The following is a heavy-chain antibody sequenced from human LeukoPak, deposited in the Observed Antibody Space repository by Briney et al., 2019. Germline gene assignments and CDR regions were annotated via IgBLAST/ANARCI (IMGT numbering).Heavy chain of an antibody. CDR1: GGSLSSSNYY. J-gene: IGHJ4*02. V-gene: IGHV4-39*07. CDR3: ARALYSSSWYYFDY. D-gene: IGHD6-13*01. CDR2: ISYSGGT. Sequence: SETLSLTCTVSGGSLSSSNYYWGWIRQPPGKGLEWIGSISYSGGTYYNPSLESRVTISIDTSKNQFSLKLSSVTAADTAVYYCARALYSSSWYYFDYWGQGTLVTVSS.